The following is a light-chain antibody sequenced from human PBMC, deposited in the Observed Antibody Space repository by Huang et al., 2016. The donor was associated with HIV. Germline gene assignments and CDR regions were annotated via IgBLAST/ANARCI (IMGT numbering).Light chain of an antibody. CDR3: QQLSAYPLS. J-gene: IGKJ3*01. Sequence: QLTQSPSSLSASIGDRVTIACRASHDINTYLAWYQQKPGRAPKLLIYDGSTLQTGVPSRFRGFGAGTAFSLAITSLQPDDFAVYYCQQLSAYPLSFGPGTTVD. CDR1: HDINTY. V-gene: IGKV1-9*01. CDR2: DGS.